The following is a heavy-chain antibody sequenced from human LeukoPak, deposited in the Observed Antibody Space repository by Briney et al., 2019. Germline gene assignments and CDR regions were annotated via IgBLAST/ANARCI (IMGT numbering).Heavy chain of an antibody. J-gene: IGHJ4*02. CDR3: VRDRGTYRPIDY. CDR1: GFTLTSDS. D-gene: IGHD1-26*01. V-gene: IGHV3-21*04. Sequence: PGGSLRLSCAASGFTLTSDSMNWVRQAPGKGLEWVSSISYTGTYIYYADSVKGRFTISRDNAQNSLYLQMNSLRAEDTAIYYCVRDRGTYRPIDYWGQGTLVTVSS. CDR2: ISYTGTYI.